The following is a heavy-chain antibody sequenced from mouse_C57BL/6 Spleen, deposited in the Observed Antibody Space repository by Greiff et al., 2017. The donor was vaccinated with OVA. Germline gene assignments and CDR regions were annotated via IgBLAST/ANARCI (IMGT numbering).Heavy chain of an antibody. CDR3: AQDSSGYPDY. CDR2: IHPNSGST. CDR1: GYTFTSYW. V-gene: IGHV1-64*01. J-gene: IGHJ2*01. D-gene: IGHD3-2*02. Sequence: QVQLQQPGAELVKPGASVTLSCKASGYTFTSYWMHWVKQRPGQGLEWIGMIHPNSGSTNYNEKFKSKATLTVDKSSSTAYMQLSSLTSEDSAVYYCAQDSSGYPDYWGQGTTLTVSS.